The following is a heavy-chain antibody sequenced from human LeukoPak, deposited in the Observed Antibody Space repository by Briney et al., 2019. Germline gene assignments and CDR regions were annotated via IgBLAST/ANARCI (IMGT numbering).Heavy chain of an antibody. Sequence: GGSLRLSCAASGFTFSSYTMSWVRQAPGKGLEWVSTINSGESAYYVDSVKGRFTISRDNAKNSLYLQMNSLRAEDTAVYYCARGPYSSGWYNQGAHFDYWGQGTLVTVSS. V-gene: IGHV3-23*01. CDR3: ARGPYSSGWYNQGAHFDY. CDR1: GFTFSSYT. J-gene: IGHJ4*02. D-gene: IGHD6-19*01. CDR2: INSGESA.